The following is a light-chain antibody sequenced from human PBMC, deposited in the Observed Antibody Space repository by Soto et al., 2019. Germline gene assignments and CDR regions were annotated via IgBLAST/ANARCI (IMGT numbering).Light chain of an antibody. V-gene: IGKV1-5*01. CDR3: QQYERYSYP. J-gene: IGKJ2*01. CDR1: QSISNW. Sequence: DIQMPQSPSTLSASVGDRVTITCRASQSISNWLAWYQQKPGKAPKLLSSGASSLESGVPSRFSGSGSGTEFTLTISILQPDDFATYYCQQYERYSYPFGQGTKLEIK. CDR2: GAS.